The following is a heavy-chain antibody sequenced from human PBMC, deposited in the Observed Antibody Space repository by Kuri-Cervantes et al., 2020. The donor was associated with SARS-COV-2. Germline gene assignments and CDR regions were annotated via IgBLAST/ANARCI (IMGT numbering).Heavy chain of an antibody. D-gene: IGHD1-26*01. Sequence: SQTLSLTCAVYGGSFSGYYWSWIRQPPGKGLEWIGEINHSGSTNYNPSLKSRVTISVDRSKNQFSLKLGSVTAADTAVYYCARGLGRFDPWGQGTLVTVSS. CDR3: ARGLGRFDP. CDR1: GGSFSGYY. CDR2: INHSGST. J-gene: IGHJ5*02. V-gene: IGHV4-34*01.